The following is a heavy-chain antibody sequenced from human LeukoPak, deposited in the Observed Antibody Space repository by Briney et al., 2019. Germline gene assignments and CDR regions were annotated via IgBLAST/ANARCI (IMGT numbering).Heavy chain of an antibody. CDR1: GGSISNYY. D-gene: IGHD3-22*01. V-gene: IGHV4-59*01. Sequence: SETLSLTCTVSGGSISNYYWSWIRQPPGKGLEWIAYIYYSGSTNYNPSLKSRVTISVDKSKNQFSLKLSSVTAADTAVYYCARARYYDSSGYQVWYFDLWGRGTLVTVSS. CDR3: ARARYYDSSGYQVWYFDL. J-gene: IGHJ2*01. CDR2: IYYSGST.